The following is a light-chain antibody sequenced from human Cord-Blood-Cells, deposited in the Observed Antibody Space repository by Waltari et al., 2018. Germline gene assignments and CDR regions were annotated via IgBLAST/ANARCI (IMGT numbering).Light chain of an antibody. CDR3: QQSYSTPPT. V-gene: IGKV1-39*01. CDR2: AAS. Sequence: DIQMTPSPSSLSASVVDRVTITCRARQSISSYLNWYQQKPGKAPKLLIYAASSLQSGVPSRFSSSGSVTDFTLTISSLQPEDFATYYCQQSYSTPPTFGQGTKLEIK. CDR1: QSISSY. J-gene: IGKJ2*01.